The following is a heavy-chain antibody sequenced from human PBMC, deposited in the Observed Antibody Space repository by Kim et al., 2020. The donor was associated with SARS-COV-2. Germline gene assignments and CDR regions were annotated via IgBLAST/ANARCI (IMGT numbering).Heavy chain of an antibody. D-gene: IGHD6-13*01. CDR3: ARDGSSSWSRIHFDY. J-gene: IGHJ4*02. Sequence: SVKVSCKASGGTFSSYAISWVRQAPGQGLEWMGGIIPIFGTANYAQKFQGRVTITADESTSRAYMELSSLRSEDTAVYYCARDGSSSWSRIHFDYWGQGTLVTVSS. V-gene: IGHV1-69*13. CDR2: IIPIFGTA. CDR1: GGTFSSYA.